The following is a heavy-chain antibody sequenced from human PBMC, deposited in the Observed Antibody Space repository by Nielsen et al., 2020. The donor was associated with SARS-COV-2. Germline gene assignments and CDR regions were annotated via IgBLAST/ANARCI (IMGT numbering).Heavy chain of an antibody. V-gene: IGHV3-23*01. CDR2: ISGSGGST. Sequence: GESLKISCAASGFTFSSYAMSWVRQAPGKGLEWVSAISGSGGSTYYADSVKGRFTISRDNSKNSLYLQMNSLRDEDTAVYYCARDRYYDSSGYRGYGMDVWGQGTTVTVSS. CDR3: ARDRYYDSSGYRGYGMDV. D-gene: IGHD3-22*01. J-gene: IGHJ6*02. CDR1: GFTFSSYA.